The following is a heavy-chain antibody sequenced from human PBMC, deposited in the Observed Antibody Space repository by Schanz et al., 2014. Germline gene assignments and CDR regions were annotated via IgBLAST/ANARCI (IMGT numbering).Heavy chain of an antibody. CDR3: AKDTGYCHGGACYCFEY. Sequence: QAQLVESGGGVVQPGRSLRLSCAASGFAFRSYAIHWVRQAPGKGLEWAALISHDGNNKHYVDSVKGRFSISRDNSQNTLYLQMDSLRPEDTAVYFCAKDTGYCHGGACYCFEYWGLGILVTVSS. V-gene: IGHV3-30-3*02. J-gene: IGHJ4*02. CDR2: ISHDGNNK. D-gene: IGHD2-8*02. CDR1: GFAFRSYA.